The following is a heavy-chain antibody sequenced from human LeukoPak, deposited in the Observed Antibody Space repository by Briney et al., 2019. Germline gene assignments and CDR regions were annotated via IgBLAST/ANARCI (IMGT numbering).Heavy chain of an antibody. Sequence: SETPPLTCTVSGGSISSGGYHWSWIRQHPGKGLEWIGYIYYSGSTYYNPSLKSRVTVSVDTSKNQFSLKLSSVTAADTAVYYCARVADIVVVPASHFDYWGQGTLVTVSS. CDR1: GGSISSGGYH. J-gene: IGHJ4*02. D-gene: IGHD2-2*01. CDR2: IYYSGST. CDR3: ARVADIVVVPASHFDY. V-gene: IGHV4-31*03.